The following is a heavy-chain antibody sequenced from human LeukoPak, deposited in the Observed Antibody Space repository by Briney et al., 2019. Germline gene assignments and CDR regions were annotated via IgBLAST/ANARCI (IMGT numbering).Heavy chain of an antibody. CDR1: GFTFSNYA. CDR2: ISARNIAI. CDR3: ARDSGGGYSMDV. V-gene: IGHV3-48*02. D-gene: IGHD3-16*01. Sequence: GSLRLSCAASGFTFSNYAMTWVRQAPGKGLEWISYISARNIAIYYADSVKGRFTISRDDAKNSLYLQMNSLTDEDTALYYCARDSGGGYSMDVWGQGTTVTVSS. J-gene: IGHJ6*02.